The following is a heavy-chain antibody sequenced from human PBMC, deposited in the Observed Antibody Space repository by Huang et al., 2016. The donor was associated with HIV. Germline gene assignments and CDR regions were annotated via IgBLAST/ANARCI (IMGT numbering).Heavy chain of an antibody. CDR2: FDPESGET. D-gene: IGHD3-9*01. V-gene: IGHV1-24*01. CDR3: ATGFDVFFDF. Sequence: QVQLVQSRAEVKKPGASVKVSCKVSEYTLTELSIPWVRQPPGKGLEWMGGFDPESGETIYAQKFQGRVTMTEDTSTETAFMELSGLRPEDTAVYYCATGFDVFFDFWGQGTLVTVSS. CDR1: EYTLTELS. J-gene: IGHJ4*02.